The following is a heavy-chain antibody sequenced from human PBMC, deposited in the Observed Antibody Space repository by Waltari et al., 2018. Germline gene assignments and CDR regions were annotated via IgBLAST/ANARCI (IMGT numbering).Heavy chain of an antibody. D-gene: IGHD4-17*01. V-gene: IGHV3-74*01. J-gene: IGHJ5*02. CDR3: ARSCGLRCHWFDP. CDR1: GFTFSSYW. CDR2: INSYGSGT. Sequence: EVQLVESGGGLVQPGGSLRLSCAASGFTFSSYWMHWVRQAQGKGLVGVSRINSYGSGTSYADSVKGRFTISRDNTKNTLYLQMNSLRAEDTAVYYCARSCGLRCHWFDPWGQGTLVTVSS.